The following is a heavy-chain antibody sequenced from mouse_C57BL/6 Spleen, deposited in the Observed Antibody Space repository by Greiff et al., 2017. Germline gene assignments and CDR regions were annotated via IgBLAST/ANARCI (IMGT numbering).Heavy chain of an antibody. V-gene: IGHV1-52*01. CDR1: GYTFTSYW. CDR3: ARGGKGYYLDY. CDR2: IDPSDSET. Sequence: VQLQQPGAELVRPGSSVKLSCKASGYTFTSYWMHWVKQRPIQGLEWIGNIDPSDSETHYNQKFKDKATLTVDKSSSTAYMQLSSLTSEDSAVYYGARGGKGYYLDYWGQGTTLTVSS. J-gene: IGHJ2*01.